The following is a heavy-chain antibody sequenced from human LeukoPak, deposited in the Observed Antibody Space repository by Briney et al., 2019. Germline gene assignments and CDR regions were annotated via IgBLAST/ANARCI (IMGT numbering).Heavy chain of an antibody. CDR3: ASPAEGAFFYYYMDV. Sequence: GASVKVSCKISGYTNPNYGVTWVRQAPGQGLEWMGWISIYNGNTQYAPRFQGRVTLTRDTSTTTVYMDLRSLTSDDTAVYYCASPAEGAFFYYYMDVWGKGTSVIVSS. J-gene: IGHJ6*03. CDR2: ISIYNGNT. D-gene: IGHD3-3*01. CDR1: GYTNPNYG. V-gene: IGHV1-18*01.